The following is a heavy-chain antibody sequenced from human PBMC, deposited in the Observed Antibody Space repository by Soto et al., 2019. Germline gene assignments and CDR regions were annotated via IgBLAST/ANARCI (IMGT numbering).Heavy chain of an antibody. Sequence: PSETLSLTCTVSGGSISSGGYYWSWIRQHPGKGLEWIGYIYCSGSTYYNPSLKSRVTISVDTSKNQFSLKLSSVTAADTAVYYCAREIMVRGVIGSYNGMDVWGQGTTVTVSS. CDR1: GGSISSGGYY. CDR3: AREIMVRGVIGSYNGMDV. V-gene: IGHV4-31*03. J-gene: IGHJ6*02. D-gene: IGHD3-10*01. CDR2: IYCSGST.